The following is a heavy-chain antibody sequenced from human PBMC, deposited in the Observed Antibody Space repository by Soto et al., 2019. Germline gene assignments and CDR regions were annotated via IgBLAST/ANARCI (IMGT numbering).Heavy chain of an antibody. CDR2: MTGDGRNT. J-gene: IGHJ4*02. Sequence: AGSLRLACAASGFTFGDYWMHWVRQPPGKGPEWVSSMTGDGRNTQYADSVKGRFTASRDNAKSTLYLQMNSLRAEDTAVYYCATAEVDYWGPGTLVTVSS. CDR3: ATAEVDY. V-gene: IGHV3-74*03. CDR1: GFTFGDYW.